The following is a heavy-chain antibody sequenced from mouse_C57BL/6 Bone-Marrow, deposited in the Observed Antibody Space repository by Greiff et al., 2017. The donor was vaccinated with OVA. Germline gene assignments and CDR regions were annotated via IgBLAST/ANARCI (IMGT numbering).Heavy chain of an antibody. CDR3: ARRWLLLPYYFDY. J-gene: IGHJ2*01. CDR1: GYTFTSYG. D-gene: IGHD2-3*01. Sequence: VKLKESGAELARPGASVKLSCKASGYTFTSYGISWVKQRTGQGLEWIGEIYPRSGNTYYNEKFKGKATLTADKSSSTAYMELRSLTSEDSAVYFCARRWLLLPYYFDYWGQGTTLTVSS. CDR2: IYPRSGNT. V-gene: IGHV1-81*01.